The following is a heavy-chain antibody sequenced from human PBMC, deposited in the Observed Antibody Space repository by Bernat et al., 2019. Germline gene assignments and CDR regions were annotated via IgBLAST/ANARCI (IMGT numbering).Heavy chain of an antibody. Sequence: QVQLQESGPGLVKPSQTLSLTCTVSGGSISSGGYYWSWIRQHPGKGLEWIGYIYYSGSTYYNPSLESRVTISVDTSKNQFSLKLSSVTAADTAVYYCARDYSGSGYYGDFDYWGQGTLVTVSS. J-gene: IGHJ4*02. CDR3: ARDYSGSGYYGDFDY. D-gene: IGHD3-3*01. V-gene: IGHV4-31*03. CDR1: GGSISSGGYY. CDR2: IYYSGST.